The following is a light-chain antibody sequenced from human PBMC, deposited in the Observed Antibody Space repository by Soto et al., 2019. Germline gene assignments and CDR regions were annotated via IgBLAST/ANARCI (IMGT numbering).Light chain of an antibody. CDR3: QQYSSYSPYT. V-gene: IGKV1-5*03. J-gene: IGKJ2*01. CDR1: QSISSW. CDR2: KAS. Sequence: DIQMTQSPSTLSASVGDRVTITCRASQSISSWLAWYLQKPGKAPKLLIYKASTLKDGVPSRFSGSGSGTEFTLTISSLQPDDFATYYCQQYSSYSPYTFGQGTKLEIK.